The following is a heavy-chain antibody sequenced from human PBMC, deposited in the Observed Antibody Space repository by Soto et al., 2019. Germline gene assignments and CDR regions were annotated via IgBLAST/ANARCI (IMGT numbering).Heavy chain of an antibody. V-gene: IGHV3-15*01. CDR3: TTPNMTQAN. Sequence: GGSLRLSCAASGFTFSNAWMSWVRQAPGKGLEWVGRIKIKTDGGTTDYAAPVKGRFTISRDDSKNTLYLQMNSLKTEDTAVYYCTTPNMTQANWGQGTLVTVSS. CDR2: IKIKTDGGTT. J-gene: IGHJ4*02. CDR1: GFTFSNAW.